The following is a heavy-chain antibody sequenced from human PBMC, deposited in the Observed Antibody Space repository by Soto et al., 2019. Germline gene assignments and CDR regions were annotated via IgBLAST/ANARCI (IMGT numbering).Heavy chain of an antibody. V-gene: IGHV3-15*01. CDR3: TTPNMTQAN. Sequence: GGSLRLSCAASGFTFSNAWMSWVRQAPGKGLEWVGRIKIKTDGGTTDYAAPVKGRFTISRDDSKNTLYLQMNSLKTEDTAVYYCTTPNMTQANWGQGTLVTVSS. CDR2: IKIKTDGGTT. J-gene: IGHJ4*02. CDR1: GFTFSNAW.